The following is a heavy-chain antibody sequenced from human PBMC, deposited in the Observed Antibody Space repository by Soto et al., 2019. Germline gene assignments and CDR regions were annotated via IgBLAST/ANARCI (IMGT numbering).Heavy chain of an antibody. Sequence: LLVESGGGFVQPGGSLRLSCVASGFTFSHAWMDWVRQAPGKGLEWVGRIKSISDGETTNYAASVAGRFTISRDDSKNTLFLHVNSLKTEDTGVYYCSRRIAVDGTYSFDYWGQGTLVTVSS. J-gene: IGHJ4*02. CDR2: IKSISDGETT. CDR1: GFTFSHAW. D-gene: IGHD6-19*01. CDR3: SRRIAVDGTYSFDY. V-gene: IGHV3-15*07.